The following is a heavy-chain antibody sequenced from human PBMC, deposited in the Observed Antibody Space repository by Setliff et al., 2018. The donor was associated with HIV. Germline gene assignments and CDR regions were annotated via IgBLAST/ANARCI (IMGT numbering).Heavy chain of an antibody. D-gene: IGHD5-18*01. CDR3: ATPDTGLYYGMDV. CDR2: ISSSTSYI. Sequence: PGGSLRLSCAASGFTFSSYTMNWVRQAPGKGLQWVSSISSSTSYIYYADSVKGRFTISRDNAKNSLYLQMNSLRAEDTAVYYCATPDTGLYYGMDVWGQGTTVTVSS. V-gene: IGHV3-21*01. CDR1: GFTFSSYT. J-gene: IGHJ6*02.